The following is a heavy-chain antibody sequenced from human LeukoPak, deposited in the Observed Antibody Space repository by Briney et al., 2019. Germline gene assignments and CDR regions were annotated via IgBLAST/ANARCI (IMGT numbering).Heavy chain of an antibody. CDR1: GGSISSSSYY. Sequence: SETLSLTCTVSGGSISSSSYYWGWIRQPPGKGLEWIGSIYYSGSTNYNPSLKSRVTISVDTSKNQFSLKLSSVTAADTAVYYCARHRYRGGSGSPHRLQGYYFDYWGQGTLVTVSS. V-gene: IGHV4-39*01. J-gene: IGHJ4*02. CDR2: IYYSGST. D-gene: IGHD3-10*01. CDR3: ARHRYRGGSGSPHRLQGYYFDY.